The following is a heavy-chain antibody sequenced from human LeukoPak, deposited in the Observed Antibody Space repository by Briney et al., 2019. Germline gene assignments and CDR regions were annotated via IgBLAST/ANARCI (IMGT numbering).Heavy chain of an antibody. CDR2: ISGSGGST. D-gene: IGHD3-10*01. J-gene: IGHJ4*02. CDR3: AKDLVSGMVRGVTFDY. Sequence: GESLKISCAASGFTFSSYAMSWVRQAPGKGLEWVSAISGSGGSTYYADSVKGRFTISRDNSKNTLYLQMNSLRAEDTAVYYCAKDLVSGMVRGVTFDYWGQGTLVTVSS. V-gene: IGHV3-23*01. CDR1: GFTFSSYA.